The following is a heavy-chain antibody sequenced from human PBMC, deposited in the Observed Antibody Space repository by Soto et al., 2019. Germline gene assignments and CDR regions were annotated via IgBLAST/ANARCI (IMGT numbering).Heavy chain of an antibody. V-gene: IGHV3-48*01. D-gene: IGHD2-15*01. CDR1: GFTFSSYS. J-gene: IGHJ4*02. CDR3: ARSDIVVVVAASGSRRAGFDY. Sequence: PGGSLRLSCAASGFTFSSYSMNWVRQAPGKGLEWVSYISSSSSTIYYADSVKGRFTISRDNAKNSLYLQMNSLRAEDTAVYYCARSDIVVVVAASGSRRAGFDYWGQGTLVTVSS. CDR2: ISSSSSTI.